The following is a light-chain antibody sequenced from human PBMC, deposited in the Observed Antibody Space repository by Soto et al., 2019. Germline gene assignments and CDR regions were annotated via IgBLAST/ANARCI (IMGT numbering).Light chain of an antibody. V-gene: IGLV2-14*03. CDR3: SSCTSSNTFV. CDR1: SSDVGSHNC. J-gene: IGLJ1*01. CDR2: DVN. Sequence: QSVPTQPASVSGSPGQSITVSCTGTSSDVGSHNCASWYQQHPGKAPKLIIYDVNNRPSGVSYRSSGSKSGKTASLTISGLQAEDAAAYYGSSCTSSNTFVFGTGTKLTVL.